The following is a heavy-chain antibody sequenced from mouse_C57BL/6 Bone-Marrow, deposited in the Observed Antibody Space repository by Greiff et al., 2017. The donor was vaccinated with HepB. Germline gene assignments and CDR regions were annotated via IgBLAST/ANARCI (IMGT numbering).Heavy chain of an antibody. CDR3: ARAYYYGSSYLAWFAY. CDR1: GFSLSTFGMG. D-gene: IGHD1-1*01. J-gene: IGHJ3*01. V-gene: IGHV8-8*01. Sequence: QVTLKECGPGILQPSQTLSLTCSFSGFSLSTFGMGVGWIRQPSGKGLEWLAHIWWDDDKYYNPALKSRLTISKDTSKNQVFLKIANVDTADTATYYCARAYYYGSSYLAWFAYWGQGTLVTVSA. CDR2: IWWDDDK.